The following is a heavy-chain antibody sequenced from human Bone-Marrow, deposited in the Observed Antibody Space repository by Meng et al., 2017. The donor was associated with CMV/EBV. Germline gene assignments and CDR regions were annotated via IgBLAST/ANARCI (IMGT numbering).Heavy chain of an antibody. V-gene: IGHV1-8*02. CDR2: MNPNSGNT. D-gene: IGHD6-6*01. Sequence: ASVKVSCKASGYTFTSYDINWVRQATGQGLEWMGWMNPNSGNTGYAQKLQGRVTMTTDTSTSTAYMELRSLRSDDTAVYYCAMGARPGYWGQGTLVTVSS. CDR1: GYTFTSYD. CDR3: AMGARPGY. J-gene: IGHJ4*02.